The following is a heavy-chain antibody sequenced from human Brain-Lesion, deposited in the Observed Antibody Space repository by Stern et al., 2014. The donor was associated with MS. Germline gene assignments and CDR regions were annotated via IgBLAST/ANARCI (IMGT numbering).Heavy chain of an antibody. V-gene: IGHV4-39*01. CDR2: IYYRGST. D-gene: IGHD3-10*01. CDR3: AKLWLGELPESPFDY. J-gene: IGHJ4*02. CDR1: GGSISSSSYY. Sequence: QVQLVQSGPGLVKPSETLSLTCTVSGGSISSSSYYWGWIRQPPGKGLEWIGSIYYRGSTYYNPSLKSRVTIPMDPSKTQFSGRLSFVTAADTAVYFCAKLWLGELPESPFDYWGQGTLVTVSS.